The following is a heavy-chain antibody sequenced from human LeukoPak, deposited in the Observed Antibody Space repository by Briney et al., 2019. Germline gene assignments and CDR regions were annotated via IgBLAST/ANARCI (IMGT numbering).Heavy chain of an antibody. J-gene: IGHJ6*03. Sequence: PSETLSLTCSVSGYAISSAHFWGWIRQPPGKGLEWIGSIYHSGSTHYNPSLKSRVTISVDTSKNHFSLKMSSVTAADTAVYYCARVTTAGSYYMDVWGTGTTVIVSS. V-gene: IGHV4-38-2*02. CDR2: IYHSGST. CDR1: GYAISSAHF. D-gene: IGHD6-19*01. CDR3: ARVTTAGSYYMDV.